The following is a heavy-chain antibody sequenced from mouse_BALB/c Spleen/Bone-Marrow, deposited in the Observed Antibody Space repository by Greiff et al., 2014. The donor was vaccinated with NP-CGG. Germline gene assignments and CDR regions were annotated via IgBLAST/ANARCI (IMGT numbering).Heavy chain of an antibody. J-gene: IGHJ2*01. Sequence: EVKLEESGGGLVQPGGSLRLSCTTSGFTFTDYFMTWVRQPPGKAPEWLGFIRNKANGYTTEYNPSVKGRFTISRDTSQGILYLQMNTLRAEDSAIYFCARDYSGYFDFWGQGTTLTVSS. CDR3: ARDYSGYFDF. CDR2: IRNKANGYTT. CDR1: GFTFTDYF. V-gene: IGHV7-3*02. D-gene: IGHD5-1*01.